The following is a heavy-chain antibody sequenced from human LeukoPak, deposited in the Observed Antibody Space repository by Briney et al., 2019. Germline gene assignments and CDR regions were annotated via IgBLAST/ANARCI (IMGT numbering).Heavy chain of an antibody. Sequence: GGSLRLSCAASGFTFSSYAMSWVRQAPGKGLEWVSYISSSGSTIYYADSVKGRFTISRDNSKNSLYLQMNSLRAEDTAVYYCARHYYDSSGYYDYWGQGTLVTVSS. CDR3: ARHYYDSSGYYDY. D-gene: IGHD3-22*01. J-gene: IGHJ4*02. CDR2: ISSSGSTI. V-gene: IGHV3-48*03. CDR1: GFTFSSYA.